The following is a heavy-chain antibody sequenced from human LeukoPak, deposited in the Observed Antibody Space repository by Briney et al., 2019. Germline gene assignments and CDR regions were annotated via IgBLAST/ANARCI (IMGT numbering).Heavy chain of an antibody. Sequence: GGSLRLSCAASGFTFSSYAMSWVRQAPGKGLEWVSAISGSGGSTYHADSVKGRFTISRDNSKNTLYLQMNSLRAEDTAVYYCAKSTRICSGGSCYYGYWGQGTLVTVSS. D-gene: IGHD2-15*01. CDR1: GFTFSSYA. J-gene: IGHJ4*02. CDR3: AKSTRICSGGSCYYGY. V-gene: IGHV3-23*01. CDR2: ISGSGGST.